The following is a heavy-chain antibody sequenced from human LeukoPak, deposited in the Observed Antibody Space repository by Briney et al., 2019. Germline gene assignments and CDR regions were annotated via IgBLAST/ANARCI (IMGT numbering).Heavy chain of an antibody. D-gene: IGHD4-17*01. CDR1: GFAFSDYG. Sequence: HPGGSLRLSCAASGFAFSDYGMSWVRQAPGKGLEWVAFIRDDGSNNYYADSVKGRFTISRDKSKKTVHLQMNSLRAEDTALYYCAKVEGTTCGDHWGQGTLVTVSS. CDR2: IRDDGSNN. V-gene: IGHV3-30*02. J-gene: IGHJ4*02. CDR3: AKVEGTTCGDH.